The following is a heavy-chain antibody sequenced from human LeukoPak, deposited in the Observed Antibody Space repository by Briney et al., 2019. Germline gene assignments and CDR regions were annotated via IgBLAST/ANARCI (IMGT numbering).Heavy chain of an antibody. V-gene: IGHV5-51*01. CDR2: IYPGDSDT. Sequence: GESLETSFKGSGYSFTSYWLGWVRQMPGKGLEWMGIIYPGDSDTRYSPSFQGQVTISADKSISTAYLQWSSLKASDTAMYYCARGFDSSGYYSEYFQHWGQGTLVTVSS. CDR3: ARGFDSSGYYSEYFQH. J-gene: IGHJ1*01. CDR1: GYSFTSYW. D-gene: IGHD3-22*01.